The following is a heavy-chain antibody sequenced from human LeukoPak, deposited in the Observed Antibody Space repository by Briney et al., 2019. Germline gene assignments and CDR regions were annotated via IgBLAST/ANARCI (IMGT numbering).Heavy chain of an antibody. CDR3: AKRYCSGGSCYGFDY. CDR2: ISGSGGST. J-gene: IGHJ4*02. Sequence: GGSLRLSCAASGFTFSSYAVSWVRQAPGKGLEWVSGISGSGGSTYYADSVKGRFTISRDNSKNTLYLQMNSLRAEDTAVYYCAKRYCSGGSCYGFDYWGQGTLVTVSS. V-gene: IGHV3-23*01. D-gene: IGHD2-15*01. CDR1: GFTFSSYA.